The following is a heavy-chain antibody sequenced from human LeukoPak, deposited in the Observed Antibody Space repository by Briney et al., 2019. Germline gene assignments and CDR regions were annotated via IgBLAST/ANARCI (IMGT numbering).Heavy chain of an antibody. CDR2: ISGSGGST. J-gene: IGHJ6*02. CDR3: AKVSGLAGTVYYYGMDV. V-gene: IGHV3-23*01. Sequence: GGSLRLSCAASGFTFSSYAMSWVRQAPGKGLEWVSAISGSGGSTYYADSVKGRFTISRDNSKNTLYLQMNSLRAEDTAGYYCAKVSGLAGTVYYYGMDVWGQGTTVTVSS. CDR1: GFTFSSYA. D-gene: IGHD6-19*01.